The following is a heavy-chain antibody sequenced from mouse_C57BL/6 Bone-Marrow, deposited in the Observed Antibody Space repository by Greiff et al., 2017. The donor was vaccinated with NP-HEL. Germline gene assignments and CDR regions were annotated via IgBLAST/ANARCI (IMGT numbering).Heavy chain of an antibody. Sequence: EVKLVESGGGLVQSGRSLRLSCATSGFTFSDFYLEWVRQAPGKGLEWIAASRNKANDYTTEYSASVKGRFIVSRDTSQSILYLQMNALRAEDTAIYYCARDHDGNYGGYAMDYWGQGTSVTVSS. J-gene: IGHJ4*01. CDR1: GFTFSDFY. V-gene: IGHV7-1*01. D-gene: IGHD2-1*01. CDR2: SRNKANDYTT. CDR3: ARDHDGNYGGYAMDY.